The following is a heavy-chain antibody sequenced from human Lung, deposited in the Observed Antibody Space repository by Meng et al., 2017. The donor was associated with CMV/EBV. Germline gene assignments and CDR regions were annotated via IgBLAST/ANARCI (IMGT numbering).Heavy chain of an antibody. CDR3: ARAGRSYGMDF. J-gene: IGHJ6*02. CDR2: INHSGST. CDR1: GGSFSGYY. V-gene: IGHV4-34*01. Sequence: SXTLSLTCAVYGGSFSGYYWSWIRQPPGKGLEWIGEINHSGSTNYNPSLKSRVTISVDTSKNQFSLKLSSVTAADTAVYYCARAGRSYGMDFWGQGTPVTVSS.